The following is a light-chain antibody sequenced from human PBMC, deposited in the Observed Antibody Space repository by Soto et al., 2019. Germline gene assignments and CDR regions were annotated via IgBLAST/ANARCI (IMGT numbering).Light chain of an antibody. CDR2: GTS. CDR1: QSISTY. Sequence: DIQMTQSPSSLSASVGDRVTITCRSSQSISTYLNWYQQKPGEVPKVLIYGTSSLQSGVPSRFSGSGSGTDFTLTISSLQPEDFATYYCQQSYNTPLTFGGGTKVEIK. J-gene: IGKJ4*01. V-gene: IGKV1-39*01. CDR3: QQSYNTPLT.